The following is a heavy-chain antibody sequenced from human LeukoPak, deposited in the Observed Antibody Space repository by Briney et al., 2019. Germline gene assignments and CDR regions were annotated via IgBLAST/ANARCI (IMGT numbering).Heavy chain of an antibody. D-gene: IGHD2-15*01. V-gene: IGHV4-4*07. CDR2: ISASGNT. Sequence: WTXVXXSAGKGLEWIGRISASGNTNYNPSLKSRVTMSVDTSTNQFSLKLTSVTAADTAVYYCAREGRSSTPGYWGQGTLVTVSS. J-gene: IGHJ4*02. CDR3: AREGRSSTPGY.